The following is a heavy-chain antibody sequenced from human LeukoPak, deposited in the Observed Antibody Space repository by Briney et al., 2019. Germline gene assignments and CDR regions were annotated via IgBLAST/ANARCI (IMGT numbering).Heavy chain of an antibody. Sequence: ASVKVSCKASGYTFTSYGISWVRQAPGQGLEWMGWISAYNGNTNYAQKLQGRVTMTTDTSTSTAYMELRSLRSDDTAVYYRARLLSLWYLDDNWFDPWGQGTLVTVSS. CDR2: ISAYNGNT. J-gene: IGHJ5*02. CDR1: GYTFTSYG. D-gene: IGHD2-15*01. V-gene: IGHV1-18*01. CDR3: ARLLSLWYLDDNWFDP.